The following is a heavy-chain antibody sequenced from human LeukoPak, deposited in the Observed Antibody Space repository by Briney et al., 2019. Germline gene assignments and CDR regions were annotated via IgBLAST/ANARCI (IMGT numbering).Heavy chain of an antibody. J-gene: IGHJ4*02. CDR1: GGSISSSSYY. V-gene: IGHV4-39*01. Sequence: PSETLSLTCTVSGGSISSSSYYWGWIRQPPGTGLEWIGSIYYSGSTYYNPSLKSRVTISVDTSKNQFSLKLSSVTAADTAVYYCARQPNIPPFGVEDYWGQGTLVTVSSGESSQPLSCSCPGFDYWGQGTLVTVSS. CDR3: ARQPNIPPFGVEDYWGQGTLVTVSSGESSQPLSCSCPGFDY. CDR2: IYYSGST. D-gene: IGHD3-3*01.